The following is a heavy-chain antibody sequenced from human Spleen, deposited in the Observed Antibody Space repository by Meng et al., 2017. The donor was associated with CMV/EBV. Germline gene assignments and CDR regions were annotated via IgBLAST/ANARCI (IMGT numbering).Heavy chain of an antibody. V-gene: IGHV4-59*01. CDR3: ARGLPLRYCSSTSCPNWFDP. CDR1: GGSFSGYY. J-gene: IGHJ5*02. D-gene: IGHD2-2*01. Sequence: GSLRLSCAVYGGSFSGYYWSWIRQPPGKGLEWIGYIYYSGSTNYNPSLKSRVTISVDTSKNQFSLKLSSVTAADTAVYYCARGLPLRYCSSTSCPNWFDPWGQGTLVTVSS. CDR2: IYYSGST.